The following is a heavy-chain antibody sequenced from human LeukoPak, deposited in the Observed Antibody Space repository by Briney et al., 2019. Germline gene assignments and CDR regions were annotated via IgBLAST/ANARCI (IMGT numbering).Heavy chain of an antibody. V-gene: IGHV1-69*04. CDR3: ARDLRITIFPDAFDI. D-gene: IGHD3-9*01. Sequence: ASVKVSCKASGGTFSSYAISWVRQAPGQGLEWMGRIIPILGIANYAQKFQGRVTITADKSTSTAYMELSSLRSEDTAVYYCARDLRITIFPDAFDIWGQGTMVTVSS. CDR2: IIPILGIA. CDR1: GGTFSSYA. J-gene: IGHJ3*02.